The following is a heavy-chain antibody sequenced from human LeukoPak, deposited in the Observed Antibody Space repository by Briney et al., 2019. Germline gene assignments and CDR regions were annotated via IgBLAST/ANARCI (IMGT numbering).Heavy chain of an antibody. CDR3: VRDTSVGAAYFDS. V-gene: IGHV3-30*02. Sequence: GGSLRLSCAASRFRFSSHGMHWVRQAPGKGLEWVAFIRYDGSDKYYVDTVTGRFTISRDNSKNILSLQMTTLRPDDTAVYFCVRDTSVGAAYFDSWGQGALVAVSS. J-gene: IGHJ4*02. D-gene: IGHD3-3*01. CDR1: RFRFSSHG. CDR2: IRYDGSDK.